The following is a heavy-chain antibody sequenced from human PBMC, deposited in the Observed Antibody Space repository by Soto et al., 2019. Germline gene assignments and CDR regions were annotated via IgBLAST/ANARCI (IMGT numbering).Heavy chain of an antibody. CDR3: ARGFTMVRGVIITRFDY. Sequence: SETLSLTCTVSGGSISSSSYYWGWIRQPPGKGLEWIGSIYYSGSTYYNPSLKSRVTISVDTSKNQFSLKLSSVTAADTAVYYCARGFTMVRGVIITRFDYWGQGTLVTVSS. D-gene: IGHD3-10*01. CDR1: GGSISSSSYY. J-gene: IGHJ4*02. CDR2: IYYSGST. V-gene: IGHV4-39*01.